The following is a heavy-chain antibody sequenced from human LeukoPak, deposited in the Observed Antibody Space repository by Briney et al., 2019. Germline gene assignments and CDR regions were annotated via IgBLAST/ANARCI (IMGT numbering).Heavy chain of an antibody. CDR1: GGSISSGGYS. CDR2: IYHSGST. Sequence: PSQTLSLTCAVSGGSISSGGYSWRWIRQPPGKGLEWIGDIYHSGSTYYNPSLKSRITIQVDRSKNQFPLKLSSVTAADTAVYSCARVLRRAFDIWGQGTMVTVSS. V-gene: IGHV4-30-2*01. J-gene: IGHJ3*02. CDR3: ARVLRRAFDI.